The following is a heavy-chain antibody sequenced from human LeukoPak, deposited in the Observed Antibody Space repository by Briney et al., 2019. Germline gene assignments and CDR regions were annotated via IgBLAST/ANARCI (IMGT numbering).Heavy chain of an antibody. J-gene: IGHJ4*02. Sequence: SETLSLTCSVSGGSITSYYWSWIRQSPGKGLEWIGRIRTSGSTNYNPSLKSRVTMSVDTSNNQFSLKLTSVTAADTAVYYCARAYSDIWSGYYFDSWGQGILVTVSS. V-gene: IGHV4-4*07. CDR2: IRTSGST. CDR3: ARAYSDIWSGYYFDS. D-gene: IGHD3-3*01. CDR1: GGSITSYY.